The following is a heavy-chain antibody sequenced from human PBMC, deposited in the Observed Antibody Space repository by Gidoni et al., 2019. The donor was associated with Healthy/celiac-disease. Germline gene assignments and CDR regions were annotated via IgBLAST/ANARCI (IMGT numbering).Heavy chain of an antibody. Sequence: QVQLQESGPGLVKPSGTLSLTCAVSGGSISSSNWWSWVRQPPGKGLEWIGEIYHSGSTNYNPSRKSRVTISVDKSKNQFSLKLSSVTAADTAVYYCARQGEDFGVYYTVVGGMDVWGQGTTVTVSS. J-gene: IGHJ6*02. CDR2: IYHSGST. D-gene: IGHD3-10*01. V-gene: IGHV4-4*02. CDR1: GGSISSSNW. CDR3: ARQGEDFGVYYTVVGGMDV.